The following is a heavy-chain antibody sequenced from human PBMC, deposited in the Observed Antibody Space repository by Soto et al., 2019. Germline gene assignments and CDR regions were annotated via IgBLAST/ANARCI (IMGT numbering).Heavy chain of an antibody. V-gene: IGHV1-8*01. J-gene: IGHJ3*02. CDR1: GYTFTSYD. CDR2: MNPNSGNT. CDR3: ARVRTDFPPDAFDI. D-gene: IGHD3-3*01. Sequence: QVQLVQSGAEVKKPGASVKVSCKASGYTFTSYDINWVRQATGQGLEWMGWMNPNSGNTGYAQKFQGRVTMTSNTSISTAYMELSSLRSEDTAVYYCARVRTDFPPDAFDIWGQGTMVTVSS.